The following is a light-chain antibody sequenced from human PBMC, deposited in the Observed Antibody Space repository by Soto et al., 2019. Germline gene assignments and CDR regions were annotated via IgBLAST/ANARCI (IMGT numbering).Light chain of an antibody. CDR2: EVS. CDR1: SSDIGTYSY. Sequence: QSALTQPPSASGSPGQSVTISCTGTSSDIGTYSYVSWYQQRPGRAPKLIIYEVSKRPSGVPGRFSGSKSGNTASLTVSGLQAEDEADYYCATWDDSRNGYLFGPGTKVTVL. V-gene: IGLV2-8*01. J-gene: IGLJ1*01. CDR3: ATWDDSRNGYL.